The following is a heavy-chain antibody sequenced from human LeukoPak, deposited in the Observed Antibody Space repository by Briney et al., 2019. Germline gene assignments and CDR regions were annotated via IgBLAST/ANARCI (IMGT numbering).Heavy chain of an antibody. V-gene: IGHV4-59*01. CDR3: ARVAQFSSGAFDI. CDR1: GGSISSYY. D-gene: IGHD6-25*01. Sequence: SETLSLTCTVSGGSISSYYWNWIRQPPGKGLEWIGYIYYGGSTKYNPSLKSRVAISVDTSKNQFSLKLSSVTAADTAVYYCARVAQFSSGAFDIWGQGTMVTVSS. CDR2: IYYGGST. J-gene: IGHJ3*02.